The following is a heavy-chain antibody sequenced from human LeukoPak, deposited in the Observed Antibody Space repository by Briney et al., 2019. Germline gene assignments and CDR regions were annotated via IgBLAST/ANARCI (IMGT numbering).Heavy chain of an antibody. CDR3: AKYCSGGSCYWYYYYGMDV. CDR1: GFTFSSYA. Sequence: GRSLRLSCAASGFTFSSYAMSWVRQAPGKGLEWVSAISGSGGSTYYADSVKGRFTISRDNSKNTLYLQMNSLRAEDTAVYYCAKYCSGGSCYWYYYYGMDVWGQGTTVTVSS. D-gene: IGHD2-15*01. CDR2: ISGSGGST. J-gene: IGHJ6*02. V-gene: IGHV3-23*01.